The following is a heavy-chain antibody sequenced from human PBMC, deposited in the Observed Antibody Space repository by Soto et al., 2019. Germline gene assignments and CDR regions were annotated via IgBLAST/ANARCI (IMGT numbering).Heavy chain of an antibody. J-gene: IGHJ6*02. D-gene: IGHD2-8*02. CDR1: GFTFNSYG. CDR2: ISYDSTKT. V-gene: IGHV3-30*03. Sequence: QVQLVESGGGVVQPGMSLRLSCAASGFTFNSYGMHWVRQGPGNGLEWVAFISYDSTKTYYADSVKGRFTISRDNSNSTLYVQMSSLTGEDTAVYYCARTRCAWSDVHYYPLDVWGQGATVTVSS. CDR3: ARTRCAWSDVHYYPLDV.